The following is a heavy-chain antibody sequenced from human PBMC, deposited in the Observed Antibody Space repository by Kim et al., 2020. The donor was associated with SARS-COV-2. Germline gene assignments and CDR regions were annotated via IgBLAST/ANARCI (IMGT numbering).Heavy chain of an antibody. D-gene: IGHD3-16*02. CDR1: GGSFSGYY. J-gene: IGHJ5*02. CDR2: INHSGST. CDR3: ARGEYYDYVWGSYRYKGSSARWFDP. Sequence: SETLSLTCAVYGGSFSGYYWSWIRQPPGKGLEWIGEINHSGSTNYNPSLKSRVTISVDTSKNQFSLKLSSVTAADTAVYYCARGEYYDYVWGSYRYKGSSARWFDPWGQGTLVTVSS. V-gene: IGHV4-34*01.